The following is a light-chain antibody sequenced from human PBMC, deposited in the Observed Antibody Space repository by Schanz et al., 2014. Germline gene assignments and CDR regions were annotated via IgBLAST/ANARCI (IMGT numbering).Light chain of an antibody. CDR3: SSYAGSDNLI. CDR1: SSDVGGYDF. Sequence: QSVLTQPASVSGSPGQSITISCTGTSSDVGGYDFVSWYQHHPGKAPKLMVYEGSKRPSGVPDRYSGSKSGNTASLTVSGLQAEDEADYYCSSYAGSDNLIFGGGTKLTVL. V-gene: IGLV2-8*01. J-gene: IGLJ2*01. CDR2: EGS.